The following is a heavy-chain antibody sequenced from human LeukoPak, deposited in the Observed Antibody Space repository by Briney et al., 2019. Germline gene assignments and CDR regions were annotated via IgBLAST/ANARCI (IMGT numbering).Heavy chain of an antibody. V-gene: IGHV3-48*03. CDR3: ARERMDTMGDAFDI. Sequence: PGGSLRLSCAASGFTFSSYEMNWVRQAPGKGLEWVSHISSSGSTIYYADSVKGRFTISRDNAKNSLYLQMNSLRAEDTAVYYCARERMDTMGDAFDIWGQGTMVTVSS. CDR2: ISSSGSTI. D-gene: IGHD5-12*01. CDR1: GFTFSSYE. J-gene: IGHJ3*02.